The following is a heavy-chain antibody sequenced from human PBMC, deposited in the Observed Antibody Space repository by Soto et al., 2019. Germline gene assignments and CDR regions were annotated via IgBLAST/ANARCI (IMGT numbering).Heavy chain of an antibody. Sequence: LGESLKISCAASGFTFSNFWMHWVRQAPGKGLVWVSRINSDGSSTNYAESVKGRSTISRDNAKNTLYLQMISLRAEDTAVYYCVRGYSYGSYPYYYYGMDVWGQGTTVTVSS. CDR2: INSDGSST. J-gene: IGHJ6*02. CDR3: VRGYSYGSYPYYYYGMDV. CDR1: GFTFSNFW. D-gene: IGHD5-18*01. V-gene: IGHV3-74*01.